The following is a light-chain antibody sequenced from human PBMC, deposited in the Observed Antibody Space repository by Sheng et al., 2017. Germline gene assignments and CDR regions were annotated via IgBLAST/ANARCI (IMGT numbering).Light chain of an antibody. CDR2: EDN. Sequence: NFMLTQPHSVSESPGKTVTISCTRSSGSIASNYVQWYQQRPGSSPTTVIYEDNQRPSGVPPDRFXGSIDSSSNSASLTISGLKTEDEADYYCQSYDSSNVVFGGGTKLTVL. J-gene: IGLJ2*01. CDR3: QSYDSSNVV. V-gene: IGLV6-57*01. CDR1: SGSIASNY.